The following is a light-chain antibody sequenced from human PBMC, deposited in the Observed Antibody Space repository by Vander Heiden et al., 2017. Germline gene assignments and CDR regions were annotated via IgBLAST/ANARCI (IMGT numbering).Light chain of an antibody. J-gene: IGKJ2*01. CDR3: QQYGSSPPYT. CDR1: QSVSNTY. Sequence: IVLTQSPGTPSLSPGERATLSCRASQSVSNTYLAWYQQKPGQAPRLLMYGASSRATGIPDRFSGSGSGTDFTLTISRLEPEDFAVYYCQQYGSSPPYTFGQGTKLEIK. CDR2: GAS. V-gene: IGKV3-20*01.